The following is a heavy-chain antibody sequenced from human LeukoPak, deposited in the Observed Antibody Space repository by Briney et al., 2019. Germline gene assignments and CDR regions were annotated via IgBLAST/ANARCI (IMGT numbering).Heavy chain of an antibody. V-gene: IGHV3-53*01. CDR3: ARGSSGWLQLGT. D-gene: IGHD5-24*01. J-gene: IGHJ5*02. Sequence: GGSLRLSCAASGFTFSGNYMSWVRQAPGKGLEWVSVIYSGGNTYYADSVKGRFTISRDNSKNTLYLQMNSLRAEDTAVYYCARGSSGWLQLGTWGQGTLVTVPS. CDR1: GFTFSGNY. CDR2: IYSGGNT.